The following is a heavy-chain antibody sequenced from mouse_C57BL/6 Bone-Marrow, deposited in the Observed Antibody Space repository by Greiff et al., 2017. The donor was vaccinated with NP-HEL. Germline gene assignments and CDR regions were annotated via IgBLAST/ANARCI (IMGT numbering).Heavy chain of an antibody. V-gene: IGHV3-6*01. CDR1: GYSITSGYY. J-gene: IGHJ2*01. CDR3: AREGTSYFDY. Sequence: EVQVVESGPGLVKPSQSLSLTCSVTGYSITSGYYWNWIRQFPGNKLEWMGYISYDGSNNYNPSLKNRISITRDTSKNQFFLKLNSVTTEDTATYYCAREGTSYFDYWGQGTTLTVSS. CDR2: ISYDGSN. D-gene: IGHD3-3*01.